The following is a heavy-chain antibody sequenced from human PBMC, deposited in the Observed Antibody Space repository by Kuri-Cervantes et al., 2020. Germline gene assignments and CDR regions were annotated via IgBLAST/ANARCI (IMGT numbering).Heavy chain of an antibody. V-gene: IGHV3-30*03. CDR3: ARGGILGYCSGGSCYSPDY. Sequence: GGSLRLSCAASGFTFSSYGMHWVRQAPGKGLEWVAVISYDGSNKYYADSVKGRFTISRDNAKNSLYLQMNSLRAEDTAVYYCARGGILGYCSGGSCYSPDYWGQGTLVTVSS. CDR2: ISYDGSNK. J-gene: IGHJ4*02. D-gene: IGHD2-15*01. CDR1: GFTFSSYG.